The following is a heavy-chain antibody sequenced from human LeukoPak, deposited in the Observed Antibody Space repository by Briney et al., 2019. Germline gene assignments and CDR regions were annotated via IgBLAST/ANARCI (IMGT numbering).Heavy chain of an antibody. V-gene: IGHV3-53*01. D-gene: IGHD6-25*01. Sequence: GGSLSLSCAASGFTVSSNYMSWVRQAPGQGVEWVSVIYSGGSTYYADSVKGRFTISRDNSKNTLYLQMNRLRAEDTAVYYCARYRGRYSSGYFDYWGQGTLVTVSS. J-gene: IGHJ4*02. CDR3: ARYRGRYSSGYFDY. CDR2: IYSGGST. CDR1: GFTVSSNY.